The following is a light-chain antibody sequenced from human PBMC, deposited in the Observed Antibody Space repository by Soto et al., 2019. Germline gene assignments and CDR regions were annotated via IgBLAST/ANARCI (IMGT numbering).Light chain of an antibody. CDR3: QQYNRYWT. CDR1: QSISSW. CDR2: KAS. Sequence: DIQMTQSPSTLSASVGDRVTITCRASQSISSWLAWYQQKPGTAPTLLIYKASSFESGVPSRFSGSGSGTEFTLTISSLQPDDFSTYYCQQYNRYWTFGQGTKVEIK. V-gene: IGKV1-5*03. J-gene: IGKJ1*01.